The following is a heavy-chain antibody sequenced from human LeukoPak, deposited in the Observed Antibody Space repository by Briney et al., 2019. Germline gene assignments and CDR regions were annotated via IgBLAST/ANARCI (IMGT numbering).Heavy chain of an antibody. CDR3: ASRTWIGAGYYAFDI. D-gene: IGHD2-21*01. CDR2: EGSAGGT. V-gene: IGHV3-23*01. J-gene: IGHJ3*02. CDR1: GFTFINHA. Sequence: GGSLRLFCAASGFTFINHAVSWVRQAPGKGLEWVSAEGSAGGTYYADSVKGRFTISRDNSENTLSLQMNRLRVEDTAVYYCASRTWIGAGYYAFDICGQGTMVTVSS.